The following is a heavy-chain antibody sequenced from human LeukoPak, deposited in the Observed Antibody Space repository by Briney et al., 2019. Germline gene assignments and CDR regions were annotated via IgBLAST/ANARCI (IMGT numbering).Heavy chain of an antibody. V-gene: IGHV4-38-2*02. D-gene: IGHD7-27*01. Sequence: SETLSLTCAVTGNSISSSYYWGWIRQPPGKGLEWIGRIYHGGSTYYNPSLNSRVTISVDTSKNQFSLKLSSVTAADTAVYYCARETGVWYFDLWGRGTLVTVSS. CDR3: ARETGVWYFDL. CDR2: IYHGGST. J-gene: IGHJ2*01. CDR1: GNSISSSYY.